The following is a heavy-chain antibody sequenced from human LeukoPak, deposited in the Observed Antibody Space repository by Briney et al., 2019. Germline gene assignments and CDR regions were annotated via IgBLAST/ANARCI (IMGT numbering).Heavy chain of an antibody. Sequence: PSETLSLTCTVSGGSISSNTYYWGWIRPPPGKGLEWIGTISYTGITYYNPSLKSRVTISVDTSKNEFSLKLSSLTAADTAVYYCARHLSGYGPGGGMDVWGQGTTVTVSS. J-gene: IGHJ6*02. V-gene: IGHV4-39*01. CDR1: GGSISSNTYY. D-gene: IGHD5-12*01. CDR2: ISYTGIT. CDR3: ARHLSGYGPGGGMDV.